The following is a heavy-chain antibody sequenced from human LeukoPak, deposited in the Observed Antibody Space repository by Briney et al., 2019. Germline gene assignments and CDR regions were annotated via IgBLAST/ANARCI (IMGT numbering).Heavy chain of an antibody. D-gene: IGHD6-19*01. V-gene: IGHV3-74*01. CDR1: GFTFSRYW. CDR3: ARAGSSGWYWYYYYYMDV. J-gene: IGHJ6*03. CDR2: INSDGSST. Sequence: GGSLRLSCAASGFTFSRYWMHWVRQAPGKGLVWVSRINSDGSSTSYADSVKGRFTISRDDAKNTLYLQMNSLRAEDTAVYYCARAGSSGWYWYYYYYMDVWGKGTTVTVSS.